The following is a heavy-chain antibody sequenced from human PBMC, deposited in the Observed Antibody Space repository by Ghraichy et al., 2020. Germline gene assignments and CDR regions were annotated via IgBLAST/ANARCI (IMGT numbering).Heavy chain of an antibody. V-gene: IGHV3-11*01. J-gene: IGHJ6*02. CDR3: ARDREWLRSSSGMDV. D-gene: IGHD5-12*01. Sequence: GGSLRLSCAASGFSFSDYYMSWIRQAPGKGLEWVSYISSSGTTLYYADSVKGRFTISRDNAKNSLYLQMNSLRAEDTAVYHCARDREWLRSSSGMDVWGQGTTVTVSS. CDR2: ISSSGTTL. CDR1: GFSFSDYY.